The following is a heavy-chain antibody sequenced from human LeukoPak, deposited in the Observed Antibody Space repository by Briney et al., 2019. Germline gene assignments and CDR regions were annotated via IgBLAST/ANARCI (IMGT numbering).Heavy chain of an antibody. V-gene: IGHV1-18*01. J-gene: IGHJ4*02. CDR3: ARDRGYILFDY. Sequence: ASVKVSCKASGYTFTSYGISWVRQAPGQGLEWMAWISAFNGNTNYAQTVQGRVSMNTDTCTSTAYVELRSLRSDDTAVYYCARDRGYILFDYWGQGTLVTVSS. CDR1: GYTFTSYG. D-gene: IGHD5-18*01. CDR2: ISAFNGNT.